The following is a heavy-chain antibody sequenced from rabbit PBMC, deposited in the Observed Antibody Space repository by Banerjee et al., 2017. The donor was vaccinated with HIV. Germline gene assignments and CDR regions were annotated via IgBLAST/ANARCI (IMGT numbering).Heavy chain of an antibody. J-gene: IGHJ4*01. CDR3: ARAGYDYADL. V-gene: IGHV1S45*01. CDR1: GSDISRNA. CDR2: IETTSGAT. Sequence: QEQLVESGGGLVQPEGSLTLTCTASGSDISRNAMCWVRQAPGKGLEWIACIETTSGATWYASWAKGRFTISKTSSTTVTLEMTSLTAADTATYLCARAGYDYADLWGQGTLVTVS. D-gene: IGHD6-1*01.